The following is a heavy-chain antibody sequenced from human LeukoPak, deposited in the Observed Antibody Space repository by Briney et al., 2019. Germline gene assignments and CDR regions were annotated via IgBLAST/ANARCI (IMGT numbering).Heavy chain of an antibody. CDR1: GFTFSSYA. CDR3: ASGRSGGGSGSYFNYRLYYFDF. V-gene: IGHV4-34*01. CDR2: INHSGST. D-gene: IGHD3-10*01. Sequence: PGGSLRLSCAASGFTFSSYAMNWMRQPPGKGLEWIGEINHSGSTNYNPSLKSRVTISLDTSKNQFSLKLTSVTAADTALYYCASGRSGGGSGSYFNYRLYYFDFWGQGTLVTVSS. J-gene: IGHJ4*02.